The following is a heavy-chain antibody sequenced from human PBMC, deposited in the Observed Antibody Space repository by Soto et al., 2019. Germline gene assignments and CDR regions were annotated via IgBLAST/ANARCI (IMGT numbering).Heavy chain of an antibody. V-gene: IGHV3-15*01. CDR1: GFSVTNAW. Sequence: PGGSLRLSCAGSGFSVTNAWMSWVRQAPGKGLELVGRIKNKADGGTTDYTAPVKGRFTISRDDSKNTLDLQMNSLRIEDTAVYYWTTNQVGYRYFDDWGQGTLVNVSS. CDR3: TTNQVGYRYFDD. CDR2: IKNKADGGTT. J-gene: IGHJ4*02. D-gene: IGHD5-18*01.